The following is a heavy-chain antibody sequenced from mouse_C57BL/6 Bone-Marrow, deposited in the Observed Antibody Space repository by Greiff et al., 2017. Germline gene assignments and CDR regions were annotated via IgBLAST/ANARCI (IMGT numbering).Heavy chain of an antibody. CDR1: GFTFSDYG. CDR2: ISNLAYSI. CDR3: ARRGLNAMDY. J-gene: IGHJ4*01. D-gene: IGHD3-1*01. V-gene: IGHV5-15*04. Sequence: EVKLVESGGGLVQPGGSLKLSCAASGFTFSDYGMAWVRQAPRKGPEWVAFISNLAYSIYYADTVTGRFTISRENAKNTLYLEMSSLRSEDTAMYYCARRGLNAMDYWGQGTSVTVSS.